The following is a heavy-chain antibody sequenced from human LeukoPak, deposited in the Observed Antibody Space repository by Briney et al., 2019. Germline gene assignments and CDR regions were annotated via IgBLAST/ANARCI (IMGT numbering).Heavy chain of an antibody. CDR1: GFTFSSYW. J-gene: IGHJ4*02. CDR3: ARERMYSGSGSTYPNYDY. D-gene: IGHD3-10*01. V-gene: IGHV3-7*01. CDR2: IKPDGSEK. Sequence: GGSLRLSCAASGFTFSSYWMSWVRQSPGKGLEWVANIKPDGSEKYFMDSVKGRFTISRDNAKNALYLEMNSLRAEDTAEYFCARERMYSGSGSTYPNYDYWGQGTLVTVSS.